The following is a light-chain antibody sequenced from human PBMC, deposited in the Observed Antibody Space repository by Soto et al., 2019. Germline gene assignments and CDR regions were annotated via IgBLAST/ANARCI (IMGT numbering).Light chain of an antibody. CDR1: QSVSGN. J-gene: IGKJ1*01. V-gene: IGKV3D-15*01. Sequence: EIVMTQSPATLSVSPGERATLSCRASQSVSGNLAWYQQKPGQSPRLLIYGTSTRATGIPARFSGSGSGTDFTLTISSLQPEDFATYYCLQYNTYPRTFGQGTRVEIK. CDR2: GTS. CDR3: LQYNTYPRT.